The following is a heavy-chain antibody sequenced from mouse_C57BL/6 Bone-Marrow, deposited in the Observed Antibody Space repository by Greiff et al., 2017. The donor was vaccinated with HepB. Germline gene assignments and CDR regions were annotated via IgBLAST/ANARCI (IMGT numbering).Heavy chain of an antibody. V-gene: IGHV1-19*01. D-gene: IGHD1-3*01. CDR3: ARPILNYYFDY. J-gene: IGHJ2*01. CDR2: INPYNGGT. CDR1: GYTFTDYY. Sequence: VQLKESGPVLVKPGASVKMSCKASGYTFTDYYMNWVKQSHGKSLEWIGVINPYNGGTSYNQKFKGKATLTVDKSSSTAYMELNSLTSEDSAVYYCARPILNYYFDYWGQGTTLTVSS.